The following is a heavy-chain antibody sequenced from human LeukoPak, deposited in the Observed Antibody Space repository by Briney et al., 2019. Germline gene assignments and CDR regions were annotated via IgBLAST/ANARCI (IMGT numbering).Heavy chain of an antibody. CDR1: GFTVSNNY. D-gene: IGHD2-2*01. Sequence: PGGSLRLSCAASGFTVSNNYMSWVRQAPGKGLEWVSVIYAGGSTYYADSVKGRFTIPRDNSKNTLHLQMNSLRVEDTAVYYCARGNILVAGANHFDYWGQGTLVTVSS. J-gene: IGHJ4*02. CDR3: ARGNILVAGANHFDY. V-gene: IGHV3-66*01. CDR2: IYAGGST.